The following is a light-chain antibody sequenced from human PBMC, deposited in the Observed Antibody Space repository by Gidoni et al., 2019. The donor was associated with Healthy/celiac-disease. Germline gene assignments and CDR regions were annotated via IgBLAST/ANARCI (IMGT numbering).Light chain of an antibody. CDR3: QQLNSYPPS. J-gene: IGKJ3*01. CDR1: QGLSSY. Sequence: DIQLTQSPSFLSASVEDRVTITCRASQGLSSYLAWYQTKPRKAPKLLIYAASTLQSGVPSRFSGSGSGTEFTLTISSLQPEDFATYYCQQLNSYPPSFGPGTKVDIK. V-gene: IGKV1-9*01. CDR2: AAS.